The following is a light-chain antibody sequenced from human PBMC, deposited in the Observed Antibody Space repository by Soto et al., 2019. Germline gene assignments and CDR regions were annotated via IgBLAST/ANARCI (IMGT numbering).Light chain of an antibody. Sequence: DIHMTQSHSTLSASVIAIVTFVLRASQTISSWLAWYQQKPGKAPKLLIYKASTLESGVPSRFSGSGSGTEFTLTISSLQPDDFATYYCQQYNSYSLTFGGGTKVDIK. J-gene: IGKJ4*01. CDR1: QTISSW. V-gene: IGKV1-5*03. CDR3: QQYNSYSLT. CDR2: KAS.